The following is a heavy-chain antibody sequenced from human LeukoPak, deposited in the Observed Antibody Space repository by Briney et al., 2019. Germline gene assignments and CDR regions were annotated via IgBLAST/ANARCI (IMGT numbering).Heavy chain of an antibody. CDR3: ARDRTWWDY. Sequence: PGGSLRLSCAASGFTFSSYEMNWVRQAPGKGLEWVSYISSSGSTIYYADSVKGRFTIFRDNAKNSLYLQMNSLRAEDTAVYYCARDRTWWDYWGRGILVTVSS. J-gene: IGHJ4*02. D-gene: IGHD2-15*01. V-gene: IGHV3-48*03. CDR1: GFTFSSYE. CDR2: ISSSGSTI.